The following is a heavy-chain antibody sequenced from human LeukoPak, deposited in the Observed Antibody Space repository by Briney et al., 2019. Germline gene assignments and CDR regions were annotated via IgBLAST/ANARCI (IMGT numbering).Heavy chain of an antibody. J-gene: IGHJ3*02. D-gene: IGHD3-22*01. Sequence: PSGTLSLTCAVYGGSLSGYYWSWIRQPPGKGLEWIGGINHSGSTNYNPSLKSRVTISVDTSKKQFSLTLGSVTAAGTAVFYRAGGPGYYYDSCFSWGAYDIWGQGTMVSVSS. CDR3: AGGPGYYYDSCFSWGAYDI. CDR1: GGSLSGYY. V-gene: IGHV4-34*01. CDR2: INHSGST.